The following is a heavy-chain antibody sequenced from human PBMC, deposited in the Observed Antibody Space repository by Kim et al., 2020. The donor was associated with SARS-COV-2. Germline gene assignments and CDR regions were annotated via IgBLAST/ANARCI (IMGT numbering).Heavy chain of an antibody. V-gene: IGHV3-7*01. J-gene: IGHJ4*02. D-gene: IGHD3-10*01. Sequence: GGSLRLSCAASGLTFSSYWMSWVRQAPGQGLELVANMNQDGSHIYYVDSVNGRFTISRDNTKNSVLLQMNSLRAEDTAVYYCTGGGRGEFWGQGTLVTVSS. CDR2: MNQDGSHI. CDR3: TGGGRGEF. CDR1: GLTFSSYW.